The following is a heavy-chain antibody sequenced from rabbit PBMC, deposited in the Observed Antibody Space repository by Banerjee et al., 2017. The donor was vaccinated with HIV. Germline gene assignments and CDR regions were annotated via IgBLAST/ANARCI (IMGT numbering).Heavy chain of an antibody. CDR1: GFSSSRYW. CDR3: ARDGTNGWNFNL. J-gene: IGHJ4*01. CDR2: IYTGTGVNT. Sequence: QEQLEESGGDLVKPEGSLTLTCTASGFSSSRYWICWVRQAPGKGLEWIGCIYTGTGVNTYYASWAKGRFTISKTSSTTVTLQMTSLTAADTATWFCARDGTNGWNFNLWGPGTLVTVS. D-gene: IGHD7-1*01. V-gene: IGHV1S45*01.